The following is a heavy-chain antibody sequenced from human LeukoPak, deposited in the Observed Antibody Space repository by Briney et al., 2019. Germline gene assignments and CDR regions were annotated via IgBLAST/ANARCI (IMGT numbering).Heavy chain of an antibody. J-gene: IGHJ4*02. CDR1: GFTFSCYS. CDR3: ARARRGDYYDSSGYYPW. Sequence: GGSLRLSCAASGFTFSCYSMKWVRDAPGKGREWGLSNPSSCNYIYNADSVKGRFTISRDNTKNSLNLQMNSLRAEDTAVYYCARARRGDYYDSSGYYPWWGQGTLVTVSS. CDR2: NPSSCNYI. D-gene: IGHD3-22*01. V-gene: IGHV3-21*01.